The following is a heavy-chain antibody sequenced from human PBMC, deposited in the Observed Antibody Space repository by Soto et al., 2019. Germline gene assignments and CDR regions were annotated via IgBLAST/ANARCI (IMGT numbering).Heavy chain of an antibody. V-gene: IGHV1-24*01. CDR2: FDPEDGET. CDR1: GYTLTELS. J-gene: IGHJ6*02. CDR3: ATPPPYCTNGVXLGPYYGMDV. D-gene: IGHD2-8*01. Sequence: ASVKVSCKVSGYTLTELSMHWVRQAPGKGLEWMGGFDPEDGETIYAQKFQGRVTMTEDTSTDTAYMELSSLRSEDTAVYYCATPPPYCTNGVXLGPYYGMDVWGQGTTVTVSS.